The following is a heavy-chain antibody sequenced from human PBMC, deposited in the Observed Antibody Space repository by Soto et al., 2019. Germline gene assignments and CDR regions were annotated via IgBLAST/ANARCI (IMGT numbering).Heavy chain of an antibody. CDR3: AKDRMVGTGPYYYYGMDV. Sequence: PGGSLRLSCAASGFTFSSYGMHWVRQAPGKGLEWVAVISYDGSNKYYADSVKGRFTISRDNSKNTLYLQMNSLRAEDTAVYYCAKDRMVGTGPYYYYGMDVWGQGTTVTVSS. V-gene: IGHV3-30*18. CDR2: ISYDGSNK. J-gene: IGHJ6*02. D-gene: IGHD2-8*01. CDR1: GFTFSSYG.